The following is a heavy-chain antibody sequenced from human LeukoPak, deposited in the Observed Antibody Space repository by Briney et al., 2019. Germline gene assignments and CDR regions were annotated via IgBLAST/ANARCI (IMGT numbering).Heavy chain of an antibody. V-gene: IGHV1-69*04. CDR2: IIPILGIV. Sequence: SVKVSCKASGGTFSSYTISWVRQAPGQGLEWMGRIIPILGIVNYAQKFQGRVTITADKSTSTAYMELSSLRSEDTAVYYCARDRYGVPAAMTARAFDIWGQGTMVTVSS. D-gene: IGHD2-2*01. J-gene: IGHJ3*02. CDR1: GGTFSSYT. CDR3: ARDRYGVPAAMTARAFDI.